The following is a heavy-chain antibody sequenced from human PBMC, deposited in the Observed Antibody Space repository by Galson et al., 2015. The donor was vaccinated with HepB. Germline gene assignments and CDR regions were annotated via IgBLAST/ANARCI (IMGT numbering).Heavy chain of an antibody. D-gene: IGHD2-15*01. Sequence: SLRLSCAASGFTFSSYDMHWVRQVTGKGLEWVSAIGTAGDTYYPGSVKGRFTISRENAKNSLYLQMNSLGAGDTAVYYCARARGGCTGGSCYSYYYYGMDVWGQGTTVTVSS. CDR3: ARARGGCTGGSCYSYYYYGMDV. V-gene: IGHV3-13*04. CDR2: IGTAGDT. CDR1: GFTFSSYD. J-gene: IGHJ6*02.